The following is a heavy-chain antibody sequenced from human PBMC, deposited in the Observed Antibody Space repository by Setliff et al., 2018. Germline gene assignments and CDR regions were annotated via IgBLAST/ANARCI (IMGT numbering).Heavy chain of an antibody. CDR3: ARTLRYGGYLLAY. CDR2: IHPDDSDT. J-gene: IGHJ4*02. V-gene: IGHV5-51*01. Sequence: GESLKISCKVSGYTFTSYWIGWVRQAPGEGLEWMGVIHPDDSDTRYSPSFQGQVTISVDKSTNTAHLQWSRLKASDTATYYCARTLRYGGYLLAYWGQGTLVTVSS. CDR1: GYTFTSYW. D-gene: IGHD5-12*01.